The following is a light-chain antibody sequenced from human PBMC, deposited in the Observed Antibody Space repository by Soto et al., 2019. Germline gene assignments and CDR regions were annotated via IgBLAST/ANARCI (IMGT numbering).Light chain of an antibody. CDR3: QQYNNWPRT. CDR2: GAS. Sequence: EVVMTQSPATLPVSPGGRVTLSCRASQSVGSNLAWYQQRPGQPPRLLIYGASTRATGIPARFSGSGSRTEFALTISGLQSEDFAIYYCQQYNNWPRTFGQGTKVDI. CDR1: QSVGSN. V-gene: IGKV3-15*01. J-gene: IGKJ1*01.